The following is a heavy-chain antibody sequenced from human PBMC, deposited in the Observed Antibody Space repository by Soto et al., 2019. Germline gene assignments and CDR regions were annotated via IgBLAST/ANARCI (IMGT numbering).Heavy chain of an antibody. Sequence: QVQLVESGGGVVQPGRSLRLSCAASGFTFSSYGMHWVRQAPGKGLEWVAVISKDGSVKYYADSVKGRFTISRDNSKNTLYLQMYSLGAEDTAAYYCTGEVASGYWGQGTLVTVSS. CDR1: GFTFSSYG. J-gene: IGHJ4*02. D-gene: IGHD2-8*02. CDR3: TGEVASGY. V-gene: IGHV3-30*03. CDR2: ISKDGSVK.